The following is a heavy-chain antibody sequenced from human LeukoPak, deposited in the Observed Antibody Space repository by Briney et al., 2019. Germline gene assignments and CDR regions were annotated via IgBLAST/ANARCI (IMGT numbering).Heavy chain of an antibody. Sequence: GGSLRLSCAASGFTFSNYAMSWVRQAPGKGLEWVSGISGSGGSTYSGDSVTGRFIISRDNSKNMLYLQMNSLRAEDTAIYFCAKAWEYQLFSNFFDPWGQGTLVTVSS. J-gene: IGHJ5*02. D-gene: IGHD2-2*01. CDR2: ISGSGGST. V-gene: IGHV3-23*02. CDR3: AKAWEYQLFSNFFDP. CDR1: GFTFSNYA.